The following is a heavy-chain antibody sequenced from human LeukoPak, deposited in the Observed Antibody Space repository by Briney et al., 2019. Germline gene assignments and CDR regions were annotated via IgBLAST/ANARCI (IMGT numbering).Heavy chain of an antibody. D-gene: IGHD3-10*01. J-gene: IGHJ4*02. V-gene: IGHV1-8*01. CDR3: AREGPYYYGSGSYDVAIDY. Sequence: ASVKVSCKASGYTFTSYDINWVRQATGQGLEWMGWMNPNSGNTDYAPKFQGRVTMTRNTSITTAYMELSSLRSEDTAVYYCAREGPYYYGSGSYDVAIDYWGQGTLVTVSS. CDR2: MNPNSGNT. CDR1: GYTFTSYD.